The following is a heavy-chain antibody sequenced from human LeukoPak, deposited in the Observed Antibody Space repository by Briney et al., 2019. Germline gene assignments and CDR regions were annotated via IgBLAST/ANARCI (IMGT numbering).Heavy chain of an antibody. CDR3: ARDHPDDYGDPRPSGAFDI. CDR2: IYYSGST. V-gene: IGHV4-59*01. CDR1: GGSISSYY. Sequence: SETLSLTCTVSGGSISSYYWSWIRQPPGKGLEWIGYIYYSGSTNHNPSLKSRVTISVDTSKNQFSLKLSSVTAADTAVYYCARDHPDDYGDPRPSGAFDIWGQGTMVTVSS. D-gene: IGHD4-17*01. J-gene: IGHJ3*02.